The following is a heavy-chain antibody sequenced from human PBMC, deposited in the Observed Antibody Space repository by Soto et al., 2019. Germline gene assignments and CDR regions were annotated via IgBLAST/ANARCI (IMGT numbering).Heavy chain of an antibody. V-gene: IGHV3-48*03. CDR3: ARDYWYFDL. CDR2: ISSSGSII. CDR1: GFTFSSYE. J-gene: IGHJ2*01. Sequence: GGSLRLSCAASGFTFSSYEMNWVRQAPGKGLEWVSYISSSGSIIYYADSVKGRFTISRDNAKNSLYLQMNSLRAEDTAVYYCARDYWYFDLWGRGTLVTVSS.